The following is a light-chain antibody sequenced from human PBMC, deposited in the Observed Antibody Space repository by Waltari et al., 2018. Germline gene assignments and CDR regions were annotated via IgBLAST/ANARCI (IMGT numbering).Light chain of an antibody. CDR2: HAS. Sequence: EIVLTQSPGSLSLSPGERATLSCRASQSVSKYLAWYQQKPGQAPRLLIYHASSRATGIPDSFSGSGFGTDFSLTISRLEPEDFAVYYCQKYESLPATFGQGTKVEIK. CDR1: QSVSKY. CDR3: QKYESLPAT. J-gene: IGKJ1*01. V-gene: IGKV3-20*01.